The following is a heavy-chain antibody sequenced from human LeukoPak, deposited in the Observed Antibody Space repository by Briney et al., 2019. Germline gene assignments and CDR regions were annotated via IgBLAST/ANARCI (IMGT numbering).Heavy chain of an antibody. CDR2: IKQDESEK. D-gene: IGHD2-2*01. J-gene: IGHJ3*02. V-gene: IGHV3-7*01. CDR3: ARGCSSTSCYADDAFDI. Sequence: GGSLRLSCAASGFTFSSYWMSWVRQAPGKGLEWVANIKQDESEKYYVDSVKGRFTISRDNAKNSLYLQMNSLRAEDTAVYYCARGCSSTSCYADDAFDIWGQGTMVTVSS. CDR1: GFTFSSYW.